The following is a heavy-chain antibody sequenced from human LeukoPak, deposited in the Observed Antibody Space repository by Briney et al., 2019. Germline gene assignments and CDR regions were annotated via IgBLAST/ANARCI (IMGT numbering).Heavy chain of an antibody. CDR3: ARALITPYYYYGMDV. J-gene: IGHJ6*02. Sequence: SCKASGYTFISYAMHWVRQAPGKGLEWVAVISYDGSNKYYADSVKGRFTISRDNSKNTLYLQMNSLRAEDTAVYYCARALITPYYYYGMDVWGQGTTVTVSS. V-gene: IGHV3-30-3*01. D-gene: IGHD1-20*01. CDR2: ISYDGSNK. CDR1: GYTFISYA.